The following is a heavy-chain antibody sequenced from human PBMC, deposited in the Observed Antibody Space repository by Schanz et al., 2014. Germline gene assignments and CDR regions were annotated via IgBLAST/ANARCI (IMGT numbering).Heavy chain of an antibody. CDR2: IYSSGST. J-gene: IGHJ4*02. V-gene: IGHV4-59*01. D-gene: IGHD3-10*01. CDR1: GVSISSFY. Sequence: QVQLQESGPGLVRPSETLSLTCTVSGVSISSFYWSWIRQSPDKGLEWIGNIYSSGSTNYNPSLKSRVTIAGDTSKNQFSLRLSSVTAADTAVYFCASFVPRGYYFDYWGQGTLVTVSS. CDR3: ASFVPRGYYFDY.